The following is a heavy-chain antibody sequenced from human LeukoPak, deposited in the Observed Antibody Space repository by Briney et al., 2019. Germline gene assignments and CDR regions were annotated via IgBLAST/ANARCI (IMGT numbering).Heavy chain of an antibody. D-gene: IGHD3-22*01. CDR2: INPNSGGT. CDR3: ARDYYDSSGYSLPSPSFQH. CDR1: GYTFTGYY. V-gene: IGHV1-2*02. Sequence: ASVKVSCKASGYTFTGYYMHRVRQAPGQGLEWMGWINPNSGGTNYAQKFQGRVTMTRDTSISTAYMELSRLRSDDTAVYYCARDYYDSSGYSLPSPSFQHWGQGTLVTVSS. J-gene: IGHJ1*01.